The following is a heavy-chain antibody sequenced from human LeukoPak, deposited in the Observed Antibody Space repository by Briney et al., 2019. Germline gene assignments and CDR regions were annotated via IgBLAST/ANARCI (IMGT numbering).Heavy chain of an antibody. CDR2: IYYTGST. CDR1: GGSISGGDYY. D-gene: IGHD3-9*01. J-gene: IGHJ4*02. CDR3: ARLQGWAMTTGYSKLYYFDS. Sequence: SETLSLTCTVSGGSISGGDYYWSWIRQPPGEGLEWIAYIYYTGSTYYNPSLKSRVTIAADTSKNQFSLKLRSVTPADTAVYYCARLQGWAMTTGYSKLYYFDSWGQGTLVTVSS. V-gene: IGHV4-30-4*01.